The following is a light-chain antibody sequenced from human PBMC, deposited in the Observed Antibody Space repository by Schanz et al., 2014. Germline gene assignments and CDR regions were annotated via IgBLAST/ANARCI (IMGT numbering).Light chain of an antibody. CDR2: DAS. J-gene: IGKJ1*01. CDR3: QQANTFPWT. Sequence: DIQMTQSPSSLSASVRDRVTITCRASQTINTYLNWYQQKPGRAPKLLIYDASSLESGVPSRFSGSGSGTEFTLTINNIQPEDSATYYCQQANTFPWTFGQGTKVEIK. CDR1: QTINTY. V-gene: IGKV1-39*01.